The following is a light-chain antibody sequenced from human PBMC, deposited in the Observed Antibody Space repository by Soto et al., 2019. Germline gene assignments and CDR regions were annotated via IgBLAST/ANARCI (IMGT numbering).Light chain of an antibody. CDR1: QSVLSSSNSRNH. J-gene: IGKJ1*01. V-gene: IGKV4-1*01. Sequence: DIVMTQSPDSLAVSLGEGATFNCRSSQSVLSSSNSRNHLAWYQQKPGQPPKLLIYWASIRESGVPDRFSGSGSVTDFALTISNLQAEDVAVYYCQQHYSSPPTFGQGTKVEIK. CDR3: QQHYSSPPT. CDR2: WAS.